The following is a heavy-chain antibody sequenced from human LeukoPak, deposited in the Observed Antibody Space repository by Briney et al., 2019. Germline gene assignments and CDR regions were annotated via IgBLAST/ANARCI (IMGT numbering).Heavy chain of an antibody. CDR1: GYTFTGYY. J-gene: IGHJ4*02. CDR2: INPNSGGT. D-gene: IGHD2-21*01. Sequence: ASVKVSCKASGYTFTGYYMHWVRQAPGQGLEWMGWINPNSGGTNYAQKFQGRVTMTRDTSISTAYMELSRLRSDDTAAYYCAREGEVIVTDNLFYWGQGTLVTVSS. CDR3: AREGEVIVTDNLFY. V-gene: IGHV1-2*02.